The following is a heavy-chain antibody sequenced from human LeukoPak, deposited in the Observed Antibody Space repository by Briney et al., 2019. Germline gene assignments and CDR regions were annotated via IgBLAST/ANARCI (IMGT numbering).Heavy chain of an antibody. Sequence: SETLSLTCAVSGYAIISGSYWVWLRQPPGKELEWIGSIYHAGSTYYTPSLKSRVTISVDTSKNHFSLSLNSVTVADAAVYYFARYRYGGPADYWGPGTQITVSS. CDR3: ARYRYGGPADY. J-gene: IGHJ4*02. V-gene: IGHV4-38-2*01. CDR2: IYHAGST. CDR1: GYAIISGSY. D-gene: IGHD3-16*02.